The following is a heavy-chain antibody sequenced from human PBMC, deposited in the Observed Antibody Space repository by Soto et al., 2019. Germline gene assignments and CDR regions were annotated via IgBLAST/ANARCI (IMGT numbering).Heavy chain of an antibody. V-gene: IGHV4-30-4*01. J-gene: IGHJ4*02. CDR3: ARGPSGGKVDY. CDR1: GGSISSAAYC. CDR2: IYDGGTT. Sequence: QVQLQESGPRLVSPSQTLSLTCTVSGGSISSAAYCWSWIRQSPDKGLEWIGHIYDGGTTYSSPSXXXXSXARLTHTSPSPKARVTXSXHPSKTQFSLKLTSVSAADTAVYYCARGPSGGKVDYWGQGIQVTVSS. D-gene: IGHD3-16*01.